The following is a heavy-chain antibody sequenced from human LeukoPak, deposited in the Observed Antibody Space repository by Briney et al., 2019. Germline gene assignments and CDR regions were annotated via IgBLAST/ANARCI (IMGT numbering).Heavy chain of an antibody. CDR1: GYTFTGYY. J-gene: IGHJ4*02. Sequence: GASVKVSCKASGYTFTGYYMHWVRQAPGQGLEWMGWINPNSGGTNYAQKFQGRVTMTKDTSTNTVYMHLSSLSSDDTAVYYCARAYYESSAYRHAVYFDYWGQGTLVTVSS. CDR2: INPNSGGT. D-gene: IGHD3-22*01. CDR3: ARAYYESSAYRHAVYFDY. V-gene: IGHV1-2*02.